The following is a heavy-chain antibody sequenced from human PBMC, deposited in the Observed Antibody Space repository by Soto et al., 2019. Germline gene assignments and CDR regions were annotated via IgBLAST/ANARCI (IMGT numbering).Heavy chain of an antibody. J-gene: IGHJ4*02. CDR3: ARYRREAVAGYTLDN. CDR2: VYNSGST. CDR1: GGAISSNY. Sequence: LSLTCTVSGGAISSNYWTWIRQPPGKGLEWIGYVYNSGSTNYNPSLKSRVTISEDTSKSQFSLKVNSMTAADTAVYYCARYRREAVAGYTLDNWGQGILVTVSS. V-gene: IGHV4-59*01. D-gene: IGHD6-13*01.